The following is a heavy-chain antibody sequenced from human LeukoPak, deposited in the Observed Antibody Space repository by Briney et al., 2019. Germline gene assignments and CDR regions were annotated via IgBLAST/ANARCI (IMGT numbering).Heavy chain of an antibody. CDR2: ISASDGST. CDR3: AKASWGCSGTSCHIDK. J-gene: IGHJ4*02. V-gene: IGHV3-23*01. CDR1: GFTFSNYA. Sequence: GGSLRLSCAASGFTFSNYAMTWVRQAPGKGLEWVSAISASDGSTYYADSVKGRFTISRDNPKNTLHLQINSLRAEDTAVYYCAKASWGCSGTSCHIDKWGQGALVTVSS. D-gene: IGHD2-2*02.